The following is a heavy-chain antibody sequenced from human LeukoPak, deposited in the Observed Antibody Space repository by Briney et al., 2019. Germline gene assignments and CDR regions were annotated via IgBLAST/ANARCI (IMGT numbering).Heavy chain of an antibody. CDR1: GFTFGSYA. Sequence: GGSLRLSCAASGFTFGSYAMTWVRQAPGKGLEWVSTISSSGGSTYYADSVKGRFTLSRDNSKNTLYLQMGSLRAEDTAVYYCGKDSRTGGPRAFDSWGQGTLVTVSS. V-gene: IGHV3-23*01. D-gene: IGHD2-8*02. CDR2: ISSSGGST. CDR3: GKDSRTGGPRAFDS. J-gene: IGHJ4*02.